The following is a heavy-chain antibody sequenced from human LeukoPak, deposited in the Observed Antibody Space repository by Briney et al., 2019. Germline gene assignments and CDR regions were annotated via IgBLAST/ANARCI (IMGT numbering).Heavy chain of an antibody. CDR1: GYTLTELS. J-gene: IGHJ5*02. CDR3: ATDRAAAGIRGNWFDP. D-gene: IGHD6-13*01. V-gene: IGHV1-24*01. CDR2: FDPEDGET. Sequence: ASVKVSCKVSGYTLTELSMHWVRQAPGKGLEWMGGFDPEDGETINAQKFQGRVTMTEDTSTDTAYMELSSLRSEDTAVYYCATDRAAAGIRGNWFDPWGQGTLVTVSS.